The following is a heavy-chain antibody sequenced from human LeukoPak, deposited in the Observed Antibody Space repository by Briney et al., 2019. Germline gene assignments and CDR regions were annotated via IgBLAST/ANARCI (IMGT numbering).Heavy chain of an antibody. J-gene: IGHJ4*02. Sequence: GGSLRLSCAASGFTFRNNWMSWVRQAPGKGLEWVANIKQDGSEKYYVDSVKGRFTISRDNAKNSLYLQMNSLRVEDTGVYYCASWGEGALDNWGQGTLVTVSS. V-gene: IGHV3-7*01. CDR1: GFTFRNNW. D-gene: IGHD1-26*01. CDR2: IKQDGSEK. CDR3: ASWGEGALDN.